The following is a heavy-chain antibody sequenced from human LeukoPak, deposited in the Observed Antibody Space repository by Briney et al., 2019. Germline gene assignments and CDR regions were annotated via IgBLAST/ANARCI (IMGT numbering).Heavy chain of an antibody. CDR3: AREALDYYDSSGYYYRSYFDY. J-gene: IGHJ4*02. CDR1: GGSISSYY. CDR2: TYYSGST. Sequence: SETLSLTCTVSGGSISSYYWSWIRQPPGKGLEWIGYTYYSGSTNYNPSLKSRVTISVDTSKNQFSLKLSSVTAADTAVYYCAREALDYYDSSGYYYRSYFDYWGQGTLVTVSS. D-gene: IGHD3-22*01. V-gene: IGHV4-59*12.